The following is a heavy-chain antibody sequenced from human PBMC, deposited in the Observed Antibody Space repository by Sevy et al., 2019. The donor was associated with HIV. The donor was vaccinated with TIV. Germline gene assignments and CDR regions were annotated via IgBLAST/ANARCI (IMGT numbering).Heavy chain of an antibody. V-gene: IGHV4-39*01. Sequence: SETLSLTCTVSGGSISSSSYYWGWIRQPPGKGLEWIGSIYCSGSTYYNPSLKSRVTISVDTSKNQFSLKLSSVTAADTAVYYCARVYCSSTSCYVFDYWGQGTLVTVSS. CDR3: ARVYCSSTSCYVFDY. CDR1: GGSISSSSYY. CDR2: IYCSGST. D-gene: IGHD2-2*01. J-gene: IGHJ4*02.